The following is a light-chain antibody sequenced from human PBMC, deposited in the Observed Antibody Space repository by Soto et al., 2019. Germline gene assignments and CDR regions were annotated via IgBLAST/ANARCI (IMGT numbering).Light chain of an antibody. CDR3: QQYNNWPLIT. J-gene: IGKJ5*01. Sequence: EIVITQARATLSVSPGVRVTLSCRASQSVSSDLAWYQQKPGQAPRLVVYDVSTRATGIPARFSGSGSGTEFTLTISSLQSEDSAVYYCQQYNNWPLITFGQGTRLEI. CDR1: QSVSSD. V-gene: IGKV3-15*01. CDR2: DVS.